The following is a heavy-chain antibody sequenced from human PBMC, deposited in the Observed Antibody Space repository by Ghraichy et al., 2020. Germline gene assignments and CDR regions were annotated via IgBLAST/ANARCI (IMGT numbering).Heavy chain of an antibody. CDR1: GFVFNSFG. CDR2: IWYDGSNK. V-gene: IGHV3-33*01. J-gene: IGHJ6*02. D-gene: IGHD2-2*01. Sequence: GGSLRLSCAASGFVFNSFGMYWVRQAPGKGLEWVAIIWYDGSNKYYTESVMGRFTISRDNSKNMLYLQMNSLRAEDTAVYYCARGTLPLVGDRRQNIYYYYGMDVWGQGTTVTVSS. CDR3: ARGTLPLVGDRRQNIYYYYGMDV.